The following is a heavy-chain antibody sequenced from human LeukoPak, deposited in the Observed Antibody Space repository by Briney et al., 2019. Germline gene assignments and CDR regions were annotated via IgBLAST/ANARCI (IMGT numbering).Heavy chain of an antibody. CDR3: ATVTYGRLDY. D-gene: IGHD3-10*01. CDR1: GFTFSDYY. V-gene: IGHV3-11*04. CDR2: ISSSGRTI. J-gene: IGHJ4*02. Sequence: PGGSLRLSCAASGFTFSDYYMSWIRQAPGKGLEWVSYISSSGRTIYYADSVKGRFTISRDNAKNSLYLQMNSLRVEDRAIYYCATVTYGRLDYWGQGTLVTVSS.